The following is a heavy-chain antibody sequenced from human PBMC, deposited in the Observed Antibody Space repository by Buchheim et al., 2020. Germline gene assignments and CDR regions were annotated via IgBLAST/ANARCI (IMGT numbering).Heavy chain of an antibody. CDR2: IYHSGST. J-gene: IGHJ4*02. CDR3: ARRLQLSFDS. CDR1: GGSISNTNL. D-gene: IGHD3-16*02. V-gene: IGHV4-4*02. Sequence: QVQLQESGPGLVKPSGTLSLTCAVSGGSISNTNLWSWVRQPPGKGLEGMGAIYHSGSTNYNPSLKSRLTITVDKSKNHLSLQLTSVTAADTAMYYCARRLQLSFDSWGRGTL.